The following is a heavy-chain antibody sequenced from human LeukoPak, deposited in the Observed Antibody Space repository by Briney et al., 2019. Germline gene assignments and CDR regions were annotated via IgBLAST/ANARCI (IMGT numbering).Heavy chain of an antibody. Sequence: ASLKVSCKTSGGTFSSDAISWVRQAPGQGLVWMGWISAYNGNTNYAQTFQGRVTMTRDTSISTAYMELTRLRSDDTAVYYCARGGLRVMVYRLYYMDVWSKGTTVTVS. CDR1: GGTFSSDA. CDR2: ISAYNGNT. J-gene: IGHJ6*03. CDR3: ARGGLRVMVYRLYYMDV. V-gene: IGHV1-18*01. D-gene: IGHD2-8*01.